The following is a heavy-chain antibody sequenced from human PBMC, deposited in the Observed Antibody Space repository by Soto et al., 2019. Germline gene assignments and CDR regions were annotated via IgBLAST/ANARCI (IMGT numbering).Heavy chain of an antibody. V-gene: IGHV3-21*01. D-gene: IGHD2-8*01. CDR1: GFTFNTFN. CDR3: TLYDALFFDF. Sequence: PXGSLLPACSASGFTFNTFNMNWVRQAPGKGLEWVSSITNNDYTAYADSVKGRFTISRDNAKKSLYLQMNSLRDEDTAVYYCTLYDALFFDFWSQGALVTVYS. J-gene: IGHJ4*02. CDR2: ITNNDYT.